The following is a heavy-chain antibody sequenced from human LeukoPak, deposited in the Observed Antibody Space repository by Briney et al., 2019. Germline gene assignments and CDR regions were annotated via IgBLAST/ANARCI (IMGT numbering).Heavy chain of an antibody. CDR2: INPSGSST. D-gene: IGHD3-16*02. CDR3: ARDNSVGDIAWWFDP. CDR1: GYSFTSHY. Sequence: ASVKVSCKASGYSFTSHYMHWVPQAPGQGLEWLGLINPSGSSTLYAQKFQGRVTMTRDMSTTTDYMELSSLRSEDTAVYYCARDNSVGDIAWWFDPWGQGTLVTVSS. J-gene: IGHJ5*02. V-gene: IGHV1-46*01.